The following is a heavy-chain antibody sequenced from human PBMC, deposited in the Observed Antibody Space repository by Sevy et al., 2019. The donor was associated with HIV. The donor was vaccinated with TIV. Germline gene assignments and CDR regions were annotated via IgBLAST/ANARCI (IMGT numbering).Heavy chain of an antibody. Sequence: ASVKVSCKVSGSTLSQLSMHWVRQAPGKGLEWMGSFDPEDGETIYAQKFQGRLTMTEDTSTDTAYMELSSLRSEDTAVYYCVTTKDYYDSSGYPFDYWGQGTLVTVSS. D-gene: IGHD3-22*01. J-gene: IGHJ4*02. CDR1: GSTLSQLS. CDR2: FDPEDGET. V-gene: IGHV1-24*01. CDR3: VTTKDYYDSSGYPFDY.